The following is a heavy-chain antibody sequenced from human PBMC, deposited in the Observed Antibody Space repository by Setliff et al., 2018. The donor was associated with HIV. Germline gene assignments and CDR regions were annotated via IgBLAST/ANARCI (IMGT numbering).Heavy chain of an antibody. J-gene: IGHJ6*02. Sequence: GGSLRLSCAASGFTFSHYSMNWVRQAPGKGLEWVSSISPSHDYIYYADSVKGRFTISRDNSKNSLYLQMDSLRTEDTALYYCSKDLSVAQFFYQYYGMDVWGQGTTVTVSS. CDR3: SKDLSVAQFFYQYYGMDV. D-gene: IGHD5-12*01. V-gene: IGHV3-21*04. CDR1: GFTFSHYS. CDR2: ISPSHDYI.